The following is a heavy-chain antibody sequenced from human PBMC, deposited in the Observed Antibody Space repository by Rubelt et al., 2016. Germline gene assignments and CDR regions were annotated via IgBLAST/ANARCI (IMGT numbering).Heavy chain of an antibody. J-gene: IGHJ5*02. CDR1: GGSFSGYY. D-gene: IGHD6-13*01. CDR3: ARAYSGIAAAGGRAGWFDP. CDR2: INHSGST. Sequence: QVQLQQWGAGLLKPSETLSLTCAVYGGSFSGYYWSWIRQPPGKGLEWIGEINHSGSTNYNPSLKSRVTISVDTSKNQCSLKLGSVTAADTAVYYCARAYSGIAAAGGRAGWFDPWGQGTLVTVSS. V-gene: IGHV4-34*01.